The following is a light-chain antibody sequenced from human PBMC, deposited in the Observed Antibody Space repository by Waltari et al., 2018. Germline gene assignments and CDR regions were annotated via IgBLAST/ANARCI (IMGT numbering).Light chain of an antibody. CDR2: GAS. Sequence: DIQMTQSPSTLSASVGDRVTITCRASQNINQWLAWYQEKPGKAPKFLIYGASNLDGVPSRFSGSGSGAEFTLTINSLHPDDSATYYCQQDDSYPVTFGPGTKVNI. CDR3: QQDDSYPVT. V-gene: IGKV1-5*03. CDR1: QNINQW. J-gene: IGKJ3*01.